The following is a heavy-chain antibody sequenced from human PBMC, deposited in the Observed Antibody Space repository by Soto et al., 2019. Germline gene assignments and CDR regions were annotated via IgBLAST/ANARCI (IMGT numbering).Heavy chain of an antibody. V-gene: IGHV1-3*01. CDR3: ARASYSSGWYNY. Sequence: QVRLVQSGAEVKKPGASVKVSCKASGYTFTSYAMHWVRQAPGQRLEWMGWINAGNGNTKYSQKFQGRVTITRDTAAITAYMELSSLRSEDTAVYYCARASYSSGWYNYWGQGTLVTVSS. CDR1: GYTFTSYA. CDR2: INAGNGNT. J-gene: IGHJ4*02. D-gene: IGHD6-19*01.